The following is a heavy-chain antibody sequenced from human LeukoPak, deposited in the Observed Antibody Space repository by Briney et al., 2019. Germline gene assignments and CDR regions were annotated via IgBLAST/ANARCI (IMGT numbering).Heavy chain of an antibody. V-gene: IGHV3-23*01. D-gene: IGHD2-2*01. CDR3: AKDYRYCTSTSCYGDDTFDI. CDR2: ISGSGVST. J-gene: IGHJ3*02. CDR1: GFTFSSYA. Sequence: GGSLRLSCAASGFTFSSYAMTWVRQAPGKGLEWVSAISGSGVSTYYADSVKGRFTISRDNSKNTLYLQMSSLRAEDTAVYYCAKDYRYCTSTSCYGDDTFDIWGQGTMVTVSS.